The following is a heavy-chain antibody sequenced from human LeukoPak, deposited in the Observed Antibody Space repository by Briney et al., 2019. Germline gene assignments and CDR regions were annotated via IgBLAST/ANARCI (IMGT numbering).Heavy chain of an antibody. CDR2: INHGGST. Sequence: SETMSLTCGVYGESFSGYYWSWIRQPPGKGLEWIGEINHGGSTSYNPSLKSRVTISVDTSKNQFSLKLNSVTAADSAVYYCTRGPPDFDFLPFDYWGQGTLVTVSS. D-gene: IGHD3-9*01. J-gene: IGHJ4*02. V-gene: IGHV4-34*01. CDR3: TRGPPDFDFLPFDY. CDR1: GESFSGYY.